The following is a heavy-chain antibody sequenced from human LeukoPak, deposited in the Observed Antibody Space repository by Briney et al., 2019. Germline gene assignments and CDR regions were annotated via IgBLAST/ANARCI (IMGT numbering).Heavy chain of an antibody. J-gene: IGHJ4*02. Sequence: GGSLRLSCAASGFTFSSYAMSWVRQAPGKGLEWASAISGSGGSTYYADSVKGRFTISRDNSKNTLCLQMNSLRAEDTAVYYCARTSGSYSGFDYWGQGTLVTVSS. D-gene: IGHD1-26*01. CDR1: GFTFSSYA. CDR2: ISGSGGST. V-gene: IGHV3-23*01. CDR3: ARTSGSYSGFDY.